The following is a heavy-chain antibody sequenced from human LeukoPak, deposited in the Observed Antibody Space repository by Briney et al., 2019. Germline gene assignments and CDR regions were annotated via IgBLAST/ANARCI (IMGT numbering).Heavy chain of an antibody. D-gene: IGHD3-10*01. V-gene: IGHV3-33*01. CDR2: IWYDGSKY. J-gene: IGHJ4*02. Sequence: PGGSLRLSCAASGFTFSLYGMHWVRQSPGKGLEWVAIIWYDGSKYYYADSVKGRFTISRDNAKNSLYLQMNSLRAEDTAVYYCARDYYYGSGSYSDSWGQGTLVTVSS. CDR1: GFTFSLYG. CDR3: ARDYYYGSGSYSDS.